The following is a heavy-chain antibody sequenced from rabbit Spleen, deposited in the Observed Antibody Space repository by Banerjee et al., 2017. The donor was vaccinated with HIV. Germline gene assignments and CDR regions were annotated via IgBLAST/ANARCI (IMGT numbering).Heavy chain of an antibody. Sequence: QSLEESGGDLVKPGASLTPTCTASGFSFSSDYYICWFRQAPAKGLVWIACIYGGDIHSTAYASGAKGRFTISKTSSTTVTLQMTRLTAADTAAYFCGRGSATMTMVITGYYLSLWGPGTLVTVS. CDR3: GRGSATMTMVITGYYLSL. V-gene: IGHV1S40*01. D-gene: IGHD2-1*01. CDR2: IYGGDIHST. CDR1: GFSFSSDYY. J-gene: IGHJ4*01.